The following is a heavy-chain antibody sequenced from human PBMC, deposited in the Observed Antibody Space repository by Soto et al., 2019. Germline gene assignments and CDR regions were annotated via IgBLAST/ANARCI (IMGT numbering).Heavy chain of an antibody. V-gene: IGHV1-69*01. CDR3: AILGKYYDSSGFGFDY. Sequence: QVQLVQSGAEVKKPGSSVKVSCKASGGTFSSYAISWVRQAPGQGLEWMGGIIPIFGTANYAQKFQGRVTITADESTSKAYMELSSLRSEDTAVYYCAILGKYYDSSGFGFDYWGQGTLVTVSS. CDR1: GGTFSSYA. D-gene: IGHD3-22*01. CDR2: IIPIFGTA. J-gene: IGHJ4*02.